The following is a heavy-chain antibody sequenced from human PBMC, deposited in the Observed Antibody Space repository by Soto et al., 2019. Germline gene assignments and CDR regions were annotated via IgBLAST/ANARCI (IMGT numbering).Heavy chain of an antibody. V-gene: IGHV3-23*01. CDR1: GFTFSSYA. J-gene: IGHJ6*03. CDR3: ATFVSTYYIYHYMDV. D-gene: IGHD3-10*01. CDR2: ISGSGGSA. Sequence: DVQLLESGGGLVQPGGSLRLSCATSGFTFSSYAMSWVRQAPGRGLEWVSAISGSGGSAYYADSVKGRFTISRDKSKNTLSLQMNSLRGEDTAVYYCATFVSTYYIYHYMDVWGRGTTVTVSS.